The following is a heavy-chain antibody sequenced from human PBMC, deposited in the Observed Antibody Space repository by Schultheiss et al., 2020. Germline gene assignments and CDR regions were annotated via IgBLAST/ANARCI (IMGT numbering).Heavy chain of an antibody. V-gene: IGHV3-23*01. CDR1: GFTFDDYA. CDR2: ISGSGGST. J-gene: IGHJ5*02. D-gene: IGHD5-18*01. Sequence: GGSLRLSCAASGFTFDDYAMHWVRQAPGKGLEWVSAISGSGGSTYYADSVKGRFTISRDNSKNTLYLQMNSLRAEDTAVYYCASMGTELVPWGQGTLVTVSS. CDR3: ASMGTELVP.